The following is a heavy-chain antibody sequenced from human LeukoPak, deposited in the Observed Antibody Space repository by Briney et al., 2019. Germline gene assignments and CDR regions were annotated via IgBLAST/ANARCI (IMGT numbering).Heavy chain of an antibody. CDR3: ARESWGSWFDP. V-gene: IGHV4-31*03. D-gene: IGHD3-16*01. Sequence: PSQTLSLTCTVSGGSISSGGYYWRWIRQHPGKGLEWIGYIYYSGSTYYNPSLKSRITISVDTSKNQFSLKLSSVTAADTAVYYCARESWGSWFDPWGQGTLVTVSS. J-gene: IGHJ5*02. CDR1: GGSISSGGYY. CDR2: IYYSGST.